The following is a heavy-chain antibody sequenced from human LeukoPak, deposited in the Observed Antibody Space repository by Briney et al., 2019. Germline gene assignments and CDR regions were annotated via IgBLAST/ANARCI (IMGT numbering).Heavy chain of an antibody. Sequence: GGSLRLSCAASGFTFSSYWMSWVRQAPGKGLEWVANIRQDGSEKYYVDSVKGRFIISRDNAKNSLYLQMNSLRAEDTAVYYCARGGYVEMATIFDYWGQGTVVTVSS. CDR2: IRQDGSEK. V-gene: IGHV3-7*01. CDR1: GFTFSSYW. D-gene: IGHD5-24*01. J-gene: IGHJ4*02. CDR3: ARGGYVEMATIFDY.